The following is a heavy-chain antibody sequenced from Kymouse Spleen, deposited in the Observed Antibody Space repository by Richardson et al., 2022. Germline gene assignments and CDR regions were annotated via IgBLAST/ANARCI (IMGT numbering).Heavy chain of an antibody. CDR1: GGSFSGYY. D-gene: IGHD3-10*01. V-gene: IGHV4-34*01. J-gene: IGHJ4*02. Sequence: QVQLQQWGAGLLKPSETLSLTCAVYGGSFSGYYWSWIRQPPGKGLEWIGEINHSGSTNYNPSLKSRVTISVDTSKNQFSLKLSSVTAADTAVYYCASLVRGAGYYFDYWGQGTLVTVSS. CDR3: ASLVRGAGYYFDY. CDR2: INHSGST.